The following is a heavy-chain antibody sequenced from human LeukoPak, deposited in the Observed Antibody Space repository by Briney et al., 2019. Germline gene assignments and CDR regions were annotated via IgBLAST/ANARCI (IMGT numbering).Heavy chain of an antibody. V-gene: IGHV3-66*01. CDR3: ARDGDDSRDYGMDV. J-gene: IGHJ6*02. D-gene: IGHD3-22*01. CDR2: IYGGGST. CDR1: GFTVSSNY. Sequence: GGSLRLSCAASGFTVSSNYMSWVRQAPGKGLEWVSVIYGGGSTYYADSVKGRFTISRDNSKNTLYLQMNSLRAEDTAVYYCARDGDDSRDYGMDVWGQGTTVTVSS.